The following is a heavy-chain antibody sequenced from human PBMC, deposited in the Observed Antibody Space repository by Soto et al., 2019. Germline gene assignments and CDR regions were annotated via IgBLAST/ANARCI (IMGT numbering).Heavy chain of an antibody. Sequence: QVQLVESGGGVVQPGRSLRLSCAASGFTFSSYGMHWVRQAPGKGLEWVAVISYDGSNKCYADSVKGRFTISRDNSKNTLYLQMNSLRAEDTAVYYCAKESVVVITDYWGQGTLVTVSS. CDR3: AKESVVVITDY. CDR1: GFTFSSYG. V-gene: IGHV3-30*18. CDR2: ISYDGSNK. J-gene: IGHJ4*02. D-gene: IGHD3-22*01.